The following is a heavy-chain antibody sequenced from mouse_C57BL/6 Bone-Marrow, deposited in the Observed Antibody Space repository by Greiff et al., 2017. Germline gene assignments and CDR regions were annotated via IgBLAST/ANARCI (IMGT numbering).Heavy chain of an antibody. Sequence: EVHLVESGPELVKPGASVKISCKASGYSFTGYYMNWVKQSPEKSLEWIGEINPSTGGTTYNQKFKAKATLTVDKSSSTAYMQLKSLTSEDSAVYYCARNGYYPDYWGQGTTLTVSS. J-gene: IGHJ2*01. CDR1: GYSFTGYY. D-gene: IGHD2-2*01. CDR2: INPSTGGT. V-gene: IGHV1-42*01. CDR3: ARNGYYPDY.